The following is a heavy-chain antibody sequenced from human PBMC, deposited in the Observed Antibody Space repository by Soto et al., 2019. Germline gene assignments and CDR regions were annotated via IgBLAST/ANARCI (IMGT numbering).Heavy chain of an antibody. CDR3: AGSIVVVTAADY. CDR2: INAGNGNT. V-gene: IGHV1-3*01. D-gene: IGHD2-21*02. CDR1: GYTFTSYA. Sequence: QVQLVQSGAEVKKPGASVKVSCKASGYTFTSYAMHWVRQAPGQRLEWMGWINAGNGNTKYSQKFQGRVTINRDTTGSTAYMELSSLRSEDTAVYYCAGSIVVVTAADYWGQGTLVTVSS. J-gene: IGHJ4*02.